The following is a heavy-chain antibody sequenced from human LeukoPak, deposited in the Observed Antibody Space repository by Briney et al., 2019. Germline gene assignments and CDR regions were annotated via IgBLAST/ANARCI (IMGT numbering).Heavy chain of an antibody. CDR3: ASWAGGNDPVASFDY. Sequence: GASVKVSCKPTGYSFTAYYIFWMRQAPGQRRKCVGWINLYNGATKYAHRFQSRVTMTSDTSISTAYMELSRLRSDDTATYYCASWAGGNDPVASFDYWGQGTLVNVSS. CDR2: INLYNGAT. J-gene: IGHJ4*02. V-gene: IGHV1-2*07. CDR1: GYSFTAYY. D-gene: IGHD2-21*01.